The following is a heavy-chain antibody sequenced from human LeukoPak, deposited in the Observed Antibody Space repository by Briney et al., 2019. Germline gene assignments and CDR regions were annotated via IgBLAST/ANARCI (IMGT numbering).Heavy chain of an antibody. CDR3: ARARPFDYSDSSGYYYFDY. CDR1: GGSISSYY. Sequence: SETLSLTCTVSGGSISSYYWSWIRQPPGKGLEWIGYIYYSGSTNYNPSLKSRVTISVDTSKNQFSLKLSSVTAADTAVYYCARARPFDYSDSSGYYYFDYWGQGTLVTVFS. J-gene: IGHJ4*02. D-gene: IGHD3-22*01. V-gene: IGHV4-59*01. CDR2: IYYSGST.